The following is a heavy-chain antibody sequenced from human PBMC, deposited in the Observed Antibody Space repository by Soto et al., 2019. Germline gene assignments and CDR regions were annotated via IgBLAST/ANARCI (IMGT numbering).Heavy chain of an antibody. CDR3: ARGNQLLWWAYGMDV. J-gene: IGHJ6*02. CDR1: GYTFTGYY. Sequence: QVQLVQSGAEVKKPGASVKVSCKASGYTFTGYYMHWVRQAPGQGLEWMGWINPNSGGTNYAQKFQGWVTMTRDTSISTAYMELSRLRSDDTAVYYCARGNQLLWWAYGMDVWGQGTTVTVSS. D-gene: IGHD2-2*01. V-gene: IGHV1-2*04. CDR2: INPNSGGT.